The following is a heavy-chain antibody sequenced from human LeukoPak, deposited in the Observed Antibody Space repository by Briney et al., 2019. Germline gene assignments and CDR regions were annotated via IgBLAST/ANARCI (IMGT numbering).Heavy chain of an antibody. J-gene: IGHJ3*02. CDR3: VRAPASGPFDI. CDR2: TNSNSGAT. V-gene: IGHV1-2*02. Sequence: ASVKVSCKASGYTFTGYYIHWLRQAHGQGLEWMGWTNSNSGATDCAQKFQGRVTMTRDTSISTTYMELTSLTSDDTAVYFCVRAPASGPFDIWGQGTMVTVS. CDR1: GYTFTGYY. D-gene: IGHD1-14*01.